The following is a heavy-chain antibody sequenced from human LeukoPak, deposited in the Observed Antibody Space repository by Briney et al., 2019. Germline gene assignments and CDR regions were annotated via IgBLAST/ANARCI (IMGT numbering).Heavy chain of an antibody. CDR1: GFTFSDYY. Sequence: PGGSLRLSCAASGFTFSDYYMSWIRQAPGKGLEWVSSISSSSSYIYYADSVKGRFTISRDNAKNSLNLQMNSLRAEDTAVYYCAGPITMVRGVHGWGQGTLVTVSS. CDR2: ISSSSSYI. D-gene: IGHD3-10*01. V-gene: IGHV3-11*06. CDR3: AGPITMVRGVHG. J-gene: IGHJ4*02.